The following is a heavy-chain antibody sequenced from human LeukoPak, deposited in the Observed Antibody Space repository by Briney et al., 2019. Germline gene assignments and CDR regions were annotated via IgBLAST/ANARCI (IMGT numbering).Heavy chain of an antibody. CDR3: ARVSPIGDIVVVPARPYYYYMDV. D-gene: IGHD2-2*01. J-gene: IGHJ6*03. CDR1: GYTFTSYG. CDR2: ISAYNGNT. V-gene: IGHV1-18*01. Sequence: GASVKVSCKASGYTFTSYGISWVRQAPGQGLEWMGWISAYNGNTNYAQKLQGRVTMTTDTSTSTAYMELRSLRSDDTAVYYCARVSPIGDIVVVPARPYYYYMDVWGKGTTVTVSS.